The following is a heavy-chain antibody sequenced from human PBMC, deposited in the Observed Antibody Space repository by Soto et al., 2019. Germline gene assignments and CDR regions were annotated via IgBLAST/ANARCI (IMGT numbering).Heavy chain of an antibody. D-gene: IGHD2-8*01. V-gene: IGHV3-30-3*01. CDR2: ISYDGSNK. CDR3: ARDRGYCTNGVCYSAEYFQH. Sequence: GGSLRLSCAASGFTFSSYAMHWVRQAPGKGLEWVAVISYDGSNKYYADSVKGRFTISRDNSKNTLYLQMNRLRAEDTAVYYCARDRGYCTNGVCYSAEYFQHWGQGTLVTVSS. J-gene: IGHJ1*01. CDR1: GFTFSSYA.